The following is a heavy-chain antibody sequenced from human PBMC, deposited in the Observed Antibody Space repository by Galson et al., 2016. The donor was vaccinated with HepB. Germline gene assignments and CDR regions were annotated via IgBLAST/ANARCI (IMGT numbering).Heavy chain of an antibody. CDR1: GFTFSSDA. CDR2: ISASGAGT. V-gene: IGHV3-23*01. J-gene: IGHJ5*02. D-gene: IGHD6-13*01. CDR3: ASSVAAAGNWFDP. Sequence: SLRLSCAASGFTFSSDAMSWVRQAPEKGLEWVSGISASGAGTYYADSVKGRFSISRDNAKNSLFLQMSSLRAEDTAMYYCASSVAAAGNWFDPWGQGTLVTVSS.